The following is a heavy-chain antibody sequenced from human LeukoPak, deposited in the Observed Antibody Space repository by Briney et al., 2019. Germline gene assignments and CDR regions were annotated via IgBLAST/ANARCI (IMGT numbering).Heavy chain of an antibody. CDR3: ARVRWSRLLQKSCFDY. CDR1: GGTFSSYA. J-gene: IGHJ4*02. D-gene: IGHD2-21*02. CDR2: IIPIFGTA. V-gene: IGHV1-69*05. Sequence: GASVKVSCKASGGTFSSYAISWVRQAPGQGLEWMGRIIPIFGTANYAQKFQGRVTITTDESTSTAYMELSSLRSEDTAVYYCARVRWSRLLQKSCFDYWGQGTLVTVSS.